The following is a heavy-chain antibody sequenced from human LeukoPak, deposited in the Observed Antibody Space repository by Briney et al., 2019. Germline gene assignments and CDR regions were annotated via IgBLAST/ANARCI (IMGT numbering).Heavy chain of an antibody. J-gene: IGHJ4*02. CDR1: GFTFSSHG. CDR3: ARERGSSGYFDY. D-gene: IGHD6-6*01. V-gene: IGHV3-21*04. Sequence: GGSLRPSCVASGFTFSSHGMNWVRQARGKGLEWVSSISSSSSYIYYADSVKGRFTVSRDNAKNSLFLQMNSLRTEDTALYYCARERGSSGYFDYWGQGTLVTVSS. CDR2: ISSSSSYI.